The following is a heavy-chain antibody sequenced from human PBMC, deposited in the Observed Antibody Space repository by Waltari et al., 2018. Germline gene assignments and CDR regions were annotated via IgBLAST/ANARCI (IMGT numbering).Heavy chain of an antibody. D-gene: IGHD3-16*02. V-gene: IGHV4-61*09. Sequence: QVQLQESGPGLVKPSQTLSLTCTVSGGPISSGSYYWSWIRQPAGKGVEWIGYIHTSGSTNYNPSPKSRVTISVATSKNQFSLKLSSVTVADTAVYYCARMITFGGVIVIGGVGAFDIWGQGTMVTVSS. CDR2: IHTSGST. CDR3: ARMITFGGVIVIGGVGAFDI. CDR1: GGPISSGSYY. J-gene: IGHJ3*02.